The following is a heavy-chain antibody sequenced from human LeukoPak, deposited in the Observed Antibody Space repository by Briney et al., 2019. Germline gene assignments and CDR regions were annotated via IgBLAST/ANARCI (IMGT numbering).Heavy chain of an antibody. J-gene: IGHJ6*03. CDR1: GFTFSGSA. V-gene: IGHV3-73*01. CDR2: IRSKANSYAT. CDR3: TRHIKSPIDYYYYYMDV. D-gene: IGHD2-15*01. Sequence: GGSLRLSCAASGFTFSGSAMHWVRQASGKGLEWVGRIRSKANSYATAYAASVKGRFTISRDDSKNTAYLQMNSLKTEDTAVHYCTRHIKSPIDYYYYYMDVWGKGTTVTVSS.